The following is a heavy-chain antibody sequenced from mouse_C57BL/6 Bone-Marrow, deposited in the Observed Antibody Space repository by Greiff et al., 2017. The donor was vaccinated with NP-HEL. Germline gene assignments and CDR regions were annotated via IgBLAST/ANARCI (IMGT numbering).Heavy chain of an antibody. J-gene: IGHJ2*01. D-gene: IGHD3-1*01. V-gene: IGHV2-3*01. CDR3: AKTARATLDY. Sequence: VKLMESGPGLVAPSQCLSITCTVSGFSLTSYGVSWVRQPPGKGLEWLGAIWGDGSTNYHSALISRLSISKDNSKSHVFLKLNSLQTEDTATYYCAKTARATLDYWGQGTTLTVSS. CDR2: IWGDGST. CDR1: GFSLTSYG.